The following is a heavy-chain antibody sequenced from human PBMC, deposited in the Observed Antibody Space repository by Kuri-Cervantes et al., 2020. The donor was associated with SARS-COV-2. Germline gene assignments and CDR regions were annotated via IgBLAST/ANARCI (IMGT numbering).Heavy chain of an antibody. D-gene: IGHD4-17*01. CDR2: ISAYNGNT. V-gene: IGHV1-18*01. Sequence: ASVKVSCKASGGTFSSYAISWVRQAPGQGLEWMGWISAYNGNTNYAQKLQGRVTMTTDTSTSTAYMELRSLRSDDTAVYYCARDLMTTVTTGAFDIWGQGTMVTVSS. CDR3: ARDLMTTVTTGAFDI. J-gene: IGHJ3*02. CDR1: GGTFSSYA.